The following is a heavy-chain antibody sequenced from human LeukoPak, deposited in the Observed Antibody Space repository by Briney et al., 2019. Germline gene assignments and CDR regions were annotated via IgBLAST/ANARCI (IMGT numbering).Heavy chain of an antibody. V-gene: IGHV4-61*02. D-gene: IGHD3-10*01. Sequence: PSETLSLTCTVSGGSISSGSYYWSWIRQPAGKGLEWIGRIYTSGGTNYNPSLKSRVTISVDTSKNQFSLKLSSVTAADTAVYYCVRDLGDDSDYYYYGMDVWGQGTTVTVSS. CDR3: VRDLGDDSDYYYYGMDV. J-gene: IGHJ6*02. CDR1: GGSISSGSYY. CDR2: IYTSGGT.